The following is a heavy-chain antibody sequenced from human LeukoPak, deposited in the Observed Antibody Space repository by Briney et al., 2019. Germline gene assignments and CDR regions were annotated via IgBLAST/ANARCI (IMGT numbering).Heavy chain of an antibody. CDR1: GFTFSSYA. CDR3: AKSIMITFGGVIALGDAFDI. CDR2: ISGSGGST. J-gene: IGHJ3*02. Sequence: GGSLRLSCAASGFTFSSYAMSWVRQAPGKGLEWVSAISGSGGSTYHADSVKGRFTISRDNSKNTLYLQMNSLRAEDTAVYYCAKSIMITFGGVIALGDAFDIWGQGTMVTVSS. V-gene: IGHV3-23*01. D-gene: IGHD3-16*02.